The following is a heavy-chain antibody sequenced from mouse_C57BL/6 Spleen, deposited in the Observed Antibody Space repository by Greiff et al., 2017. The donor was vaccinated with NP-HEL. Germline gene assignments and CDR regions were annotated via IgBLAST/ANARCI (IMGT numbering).Heavy chain of an antibody. CDR3: ARSEGFITTENDYFDY. CDR2: IYPGGGYT. J-gene: IGHJ2*01. CDR1: GYTFTNYW. V-gene: IGHV1-63*01. D-gene: IGHD1-1*01. Sequence: QVQLQQSGAELVRPGTSVKMSCKASGYTFTNYWIGWAKQRPGHGLEWIGDIYPGGGYTNYNEKLKGKATLTADKSSSTAYMQYSSLTSEDSAIYYCARSEGFITTENDYFDYWGQGTTLTVSS.